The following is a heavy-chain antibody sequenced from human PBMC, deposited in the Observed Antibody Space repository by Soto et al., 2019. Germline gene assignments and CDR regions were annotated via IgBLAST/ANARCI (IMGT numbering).Heavy chain of an antibody. CDR2: INPSGGST. CDR3: ARDSWHQVDSSGYYSVDY. J-gene: IGHJ4*02. Sequence: GASVKVSCKASGYTFTSYYMHWVRQAPGQGLEWMGIINPSGGSTSYAQKFQGRVTMTRDTSTSTVYMELSSLRSEDTAVYYCARDSWHQVDSSGYYSVDYWGQGTLVTVSS. CDR1: GYTFTSYY. V-gene: IGHV1-46*03. D-gene: IGHD3-22*01.